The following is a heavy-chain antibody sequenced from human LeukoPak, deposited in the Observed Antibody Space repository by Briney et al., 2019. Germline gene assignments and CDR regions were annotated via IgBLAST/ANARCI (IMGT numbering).Heavy chain of an antibody. CDR1: GFTFSSYW. CDR2: INSDGSNT. Sequence: GGSLRLSCAASGFTFSSYWMHWVRQAPGKGLVWVSRINSDGSNTNYADSVKGRLTISRDNAKNTMYLQMNSLRAEDTAVYYCARVAVAGPRNDYWGQGTLVTVSS. J-gene: IGHJ4*02. D-gene: IGHD6-19*01. V-gene: IGHV3-74*01. CDR3: ARVAVAGPRNDY.